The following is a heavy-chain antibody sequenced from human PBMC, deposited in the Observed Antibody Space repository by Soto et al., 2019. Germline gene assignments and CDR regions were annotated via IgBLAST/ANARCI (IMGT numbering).Heavy chain of an antibody. V-gene: IGHV1-3*04. Sequence: QVQLLQSRAEAKKPGASVKVSCEASGYTFTSYPIHWVRQAPGQRLEWMGWINTGNGYTKYSQKFQARVTITRDTSASTSYMQLSRLRSEDTAVYYCARDRGGYCSGGSCSEAWFDPWGQGTLVTVSS. CDR1: GYTFTSYP. CDR3: ARDRGGYCSGGSCSEAWFDP. J-gene: IGHJ5*02. D-gene: IGHD2-15*01. CDR2: INTGNGYT.